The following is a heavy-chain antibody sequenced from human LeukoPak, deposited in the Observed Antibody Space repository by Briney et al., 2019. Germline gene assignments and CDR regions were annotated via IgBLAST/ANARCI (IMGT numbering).Heavy chain of an antibody. Sequence: GGSLRLSCAASGFTFRSYAMSWVRQAPGKGLEWVSTISYSGGSTYYADSVKGRFTISRDNSKNTLYLQMNSLRAEDTAVYYCAKDQRSIAVAGYFDHWGQGILVTVSS. CDR2: ISYSGGST. CDR3: AKDQRSIAVAGYFDH. V-gene: IGHV3-23*01. D-gene: IGHD6-19*01. CDR1: GFTFRSYA. J-gene: IGHJ4*02.